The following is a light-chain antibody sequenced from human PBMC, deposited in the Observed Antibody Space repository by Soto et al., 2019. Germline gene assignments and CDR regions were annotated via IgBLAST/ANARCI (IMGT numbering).Light chain of an antibody. Sequence: EIVMTQSPATVSVSPGERATLSCRASQSVSSNLAWYQQKPGQAPRLLIYGASSRATGTPDRFSGSGSGTDFTLTISRLEPEDFAVYYCQQYGSSLTFGGGTKVDIK. CDR2: GAS. V-gene: IGKV3-20*01. CDR3: QQYGSSLT. J-gene: IGKJ4*01. CDR1: QSVSSN.